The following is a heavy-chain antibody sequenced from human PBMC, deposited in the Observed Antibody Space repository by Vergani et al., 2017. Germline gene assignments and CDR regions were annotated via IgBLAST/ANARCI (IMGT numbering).Heavy chain of an antibody. Sequence: QVQLVQSGAEVKKPGSSVKVSCKASGGTFSSYAISWVRQAPGQGLEWMGRIIPIFGTANYAQKFQGRVTITADESTSTAYMELSSLRSEDTAVYYCARHLRPHTRVLLWFGELPEYYYYGMDVWGQGTTVTVSS. CDR1: GGTFSSYA. J-gene: IGHJ6*02. V-gene: IGHV1-69*13. CDR3: ARHLRPHTRVLLWFGELPEYYYYGMDV. D-gene: IGHD3-10*01. CDR2: IIPIFGTA.